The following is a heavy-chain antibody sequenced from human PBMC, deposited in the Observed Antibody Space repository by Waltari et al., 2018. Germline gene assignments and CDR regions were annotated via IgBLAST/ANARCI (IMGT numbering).Heavy chain of an antibody. CDR2: IWFDGSDK. CDR3: AKDAFGNTYLDF. D-gene: IGHD2-2*02. J-gene: IGHJ4*02. CDR1: GFTFSNFG. V-gene: IGHV3-30*02. Sequence: QVNLVESGGGVVQPGGSLRLSCATSGFTFSNFGMHWVRQAPGKGLGWVALIWFDGSDKFYADSGRGRFTISRDKSARTLYLDMDSLRLDDTAMYYCAKDAFGNTYLDFWGQGTLVTVSS.